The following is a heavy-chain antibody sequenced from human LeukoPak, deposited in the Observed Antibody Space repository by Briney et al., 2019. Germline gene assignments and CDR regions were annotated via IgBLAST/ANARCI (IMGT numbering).Heavy chain of an antibody. Sequence: SETLSLTCTVSGDSISNYYWSWIRQPPGKGLEWIGYIYYSGNINYNPSLKSRLTISVDTPKNHFSLRLTSVTAADTAVYYCARHSETCSGGSCFLDYFDYWGQGTLVTVSS. CDR2: IYYSGNI. V-gene: IGHV4-59*08. J-gene: IGHJ4*02. CDR3: ARHSETCSGGSCFLDYFDY. D-gene: IGHD2-15*01. CDR1: GDSISNYY.